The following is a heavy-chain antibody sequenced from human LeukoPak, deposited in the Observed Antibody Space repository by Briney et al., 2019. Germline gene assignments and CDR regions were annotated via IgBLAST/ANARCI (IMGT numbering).Heavy chain of an antibody. CDR1: GFTFSNAW. D-gene: IGHD2-15*01. CDR2: IKSKTDGGTT. J-gene: IGHJ3*02. V-gene: IGHV3-15*01. CDR3: TTKIYPYCSGCSCYAFDI. Sequence: KSGGSLRLSCAASGFTFSNAWMSWVRQAPGKGLEWVGRIKSKTDGGTTDYAAPVKGRFTISRDDSKNTLYLQMNSLKTEDTAVYYCTTKIYPYCSGCSCYAFDIWGQGTMVTVSS.